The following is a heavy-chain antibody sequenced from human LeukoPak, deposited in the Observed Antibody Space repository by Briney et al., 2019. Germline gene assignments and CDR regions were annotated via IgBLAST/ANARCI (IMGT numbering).Heavy chain of an antibody. J-gene: IGHJ4*02. CDR1: GFTFSDYY. CDR2: ISSSGSTI. CDR3: ARDIPLLRYFDWFPF. V-gene: IGHV3-11*01. D-gene: IGHD3-9*01. Sequence: PGGSLRLSCAASGFTFSDYYMSWIRQAPGKGLEWVPYISSSGSTIYYADSVKGRFTISRDNAKNSLYLQMNSLRAEDTAVYYCARDIPLLRYFDWFPFWGQGTLVTVSS.